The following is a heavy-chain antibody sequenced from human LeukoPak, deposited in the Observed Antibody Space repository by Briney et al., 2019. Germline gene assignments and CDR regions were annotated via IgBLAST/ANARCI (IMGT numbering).Heavy chain of an antibody. J-gene: IGHJ4*02. CDR1: GFTFSSCW. Sequence: GGSLRLSCAASGFTFSSCWMHWVRQDPGKGLVWVARINSDGSSATYADSVKGRFTISRDNVKNTLYLQMNSLRAEDTAVYYCARDLSYGLDYWGQGTLVTVSS. V-gene: IGHV3-74*01. D-gene: IGHD1-26*01. CDR2: INSDGSSA. CDR3: ARDLSYGLDY.